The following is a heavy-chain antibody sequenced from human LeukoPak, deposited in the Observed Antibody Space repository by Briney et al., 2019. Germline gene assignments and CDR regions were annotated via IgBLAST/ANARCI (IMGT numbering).Heavy chain of an antibody. Sequence: SETLSLTCTVSGGSISSSSYYWGWIRQPPGKGLEWIGSIYYSGSTYYNPSLKSRVTISVDTSKNQLSPKLSSVTAADTAVYYCASEVGYCSGGSCYYFDYWGQGTLVTVSS. CDR3: ASEVGYCSGGSCYYFDY. J-gene: IGHJ4*02. V-gene: IGHV4-39*01. D-gene: IGHD2-15*01. CDR1: GGSISSSSYY. CDR2: IYYSGST.